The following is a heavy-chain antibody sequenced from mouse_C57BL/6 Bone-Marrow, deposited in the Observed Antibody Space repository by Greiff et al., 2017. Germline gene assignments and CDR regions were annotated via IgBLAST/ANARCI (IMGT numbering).Heavy chain of an antibody. J-gene: IGHJ2*01. CDR1: GYTFTSYW. Sequence: QVQLQQPGAELVKPGASVKLSCKASGYTFTSYWMHWVKQRPGQGLEWIGMIHPNSGSTNYNEKFKSKATLTVDKSSSTAYMQLSSLTSEDSAVYYCASRIYYYGSSYYWGQGTTRTVSS. CDR3: ASRIYYYGSSYY. V-gene: IGHV1-64*01. CDR2: IHPNSGST. D-gene: IGHD1-1*01.